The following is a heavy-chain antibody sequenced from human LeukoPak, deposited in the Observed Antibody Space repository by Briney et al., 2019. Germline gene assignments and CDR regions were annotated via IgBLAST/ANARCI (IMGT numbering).Heavy chain of an antibody. CDR2: ISSSGSTI. D-gene: IGHD6-13*01. CDR1: GFTFSSYE. J-gene: IGHJ4*02. V-gene: IGHV3-48*03. CDR3: ARGGTSSSWLDY. Sequence: GGSLRLSCAASGFTFSSYEMNWVRQAPGKGLEWVSYISSSGSTIYYADSVKGRFTISRDNSKNTLYLQMNSLRAEDTAVYYCARGGTSSSWLDYWGQGTLVTVSS.